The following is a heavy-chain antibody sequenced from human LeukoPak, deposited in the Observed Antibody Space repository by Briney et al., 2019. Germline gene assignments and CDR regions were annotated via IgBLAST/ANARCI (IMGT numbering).Heavy chain of an antibody. V-gene: IGHV4-31*03. CDR3: ARVVYGDYYFDY. J-gene: IGHJ4*02. D-gene: IGHD4-17*01. CDR1: GGSISSGGYY. CDR2: IYYSGST. Sequence: SQTLSLTCTVSGGSISSGGYYWSWIRQHPGKGLEWIGYIYYSGSTYYNPSLKSRVTISVDTSKNQFSLKLSSVTAADTAVYYCARVVYGDYYFDYWGQGTLVTVSS.